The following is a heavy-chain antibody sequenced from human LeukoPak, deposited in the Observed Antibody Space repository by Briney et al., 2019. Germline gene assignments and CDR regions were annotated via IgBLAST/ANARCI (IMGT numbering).Heavy chain of an antibody. D-gene: IGHD2-2*01. Sequence: SETLSLTCAVSGYSISSGYYWGWIRQPPGKGLEWIWSIYHSGSTYYNPSLKSRVTISVDTSKNQFSLKLSSVTAADTAVYYCARRILGYCSSTSCLWFGPWGQGTLVTVSS. CDR3: ARRILGYCSSTSCLWFGP. J-gene: IGHJ5*02. CDR1: GYSISSGYY. V-gene: IGHV4-38-2*01. CDR2: IYHSGST.